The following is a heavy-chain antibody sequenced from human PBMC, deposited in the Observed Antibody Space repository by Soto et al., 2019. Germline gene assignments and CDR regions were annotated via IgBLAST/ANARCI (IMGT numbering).Heavy chain of an antibody. CDR3: ARDPSGGVFDY. V-gene: IGHV3-30-3*01. Sequence: GGSLRLSCAASGFTFSSYAMHWVRQAPGKGLEWVAVISYDGSNKYYADSVKGRFTISRDNSKNTLYLQMNSLRAEDTAVYYCARDPSGGVFDYWGQGTLVTVSS. D-gene: IGHD3-16*01. CDR2: ISYDGSNK. J-gene: IGHJ4*02. CDR1: GFTFSSYA.